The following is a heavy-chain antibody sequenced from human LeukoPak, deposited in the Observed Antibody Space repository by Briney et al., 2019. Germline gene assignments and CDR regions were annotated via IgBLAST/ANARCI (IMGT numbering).Heavy chain of an antibody. CDR3: ARGNCGNDCPLYNYFDP. CDR2: IYASGTI. CDR1: GDSITSGGFF. Sequence: SQTLSLTCIVSGDSITSGGFFWTWIRLPAGKKLEWIGRIYASGTINYNPSLKSRVTISIDTSKNHFSLNLNSVTAADSAVYYCARGNCGNDCPLYNYFDPWGQGALVTVSS. D-gene: IGHD2-21*02. J-gene: IGHJ5*02. V-gene: IGHV4-61*02.